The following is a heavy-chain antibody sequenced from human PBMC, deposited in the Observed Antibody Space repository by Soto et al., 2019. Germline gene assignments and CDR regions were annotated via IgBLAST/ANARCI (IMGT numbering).Heavy chain of an antibody. J-gene: IGHJ4*02. V-gene: IGHV3-30*18. CDR3: AKGGYSSSWYVDY. CDR1: GFTFSSYG. D-gene: IGHD6-13*01. CDR2: ISHDGGSQ. Sequence: QVQLVEFGGSVVQPGRSLRLSCAASGFTFSSYGMYWVRQAPGKGLECVAVISHDGGSQYYGDSVKGRFTISRDNSKNTLYLLMNSLRADDTAVYYCAKGGYSSSWYVDYWGQGALVTVSS.